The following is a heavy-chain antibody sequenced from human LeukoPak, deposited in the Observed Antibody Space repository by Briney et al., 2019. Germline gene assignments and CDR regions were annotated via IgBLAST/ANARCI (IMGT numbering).Heavy chain of an antibody. J-gene: IGHJ6*03. CDR2: MYHSGSTYYHSGST. CDR3: ASFSRADSYYYMDV. Sequence: SETLSLTCTVSAYSISSDYYWGWIRQPPGKGLEWIGSMYHSGSTYYHSGSTYYNPSLKSRVTISEDTSKNQSSLKMSSVTAADTAVYYCASFSRADSYYYMDVWGKGTTVTISS. D-gene: IGHD2/OR15-2a*01. CDR1: AYSISSDYY. V-gene: IGHV4-39*07.